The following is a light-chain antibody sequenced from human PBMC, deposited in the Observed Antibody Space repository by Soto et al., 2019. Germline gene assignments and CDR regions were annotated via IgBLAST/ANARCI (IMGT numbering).Light chain of an antibody. J-gene: IGKJ1*01. CDR1: QSVSSNY. CDR2: DAS. CDR3: QQYGRSPT. Sequence: VLTQSPDTLSLNPGERATLSCRASQSVSSNYLAWYQQKLGQAPRLLIYDASRRATGIPDRFSGSGSGTDFTLTISRLEPEDFVVYYCQQYGRSPTFGQGTNVDIK. V-gene: IGKV3-20*01.